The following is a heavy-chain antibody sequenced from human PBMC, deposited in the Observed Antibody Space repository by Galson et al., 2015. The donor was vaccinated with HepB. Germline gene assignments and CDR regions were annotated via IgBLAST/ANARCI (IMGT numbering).Heavy chain of an antibody. J-gene: IGHJ4*02. CDR1: GDSVSRNSAA. Sequence: CAISGDSVSRNSAAWSWIRQSPSRGLEWLGRTCYRSKWYNDYAVSVKSRIIINPDTSKNQFSLQLNSVTPEDTAVYYCAREEEGRRSPLHFDYWVQGTQVTVSS. CDR3: AREEEGRRSPLHFDY. V-gene: IGHV6-1*01. CDR2: TCYRSKWYN. D-gene: IGHD2-15*01.